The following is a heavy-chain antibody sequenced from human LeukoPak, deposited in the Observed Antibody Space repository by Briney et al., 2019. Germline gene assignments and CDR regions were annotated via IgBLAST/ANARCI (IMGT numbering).Heavy chain of an antibody. Sequence: GGSLRLSCAASGFTFSDYYMSWIRQAPGKGLEWVSYISSSSSYTNYADSVKGRFTISRDNAKNSLYLQMNSLRAEDSAVYYCARRPCTDGVCGFDYWGQGTLVTVSS. CDR1: GFTFSDYY. J-gene: IGHJ4*02. D-gene: IGHD2-8*01. V-gene: IGHV3-11*06. CDR2: ISSSSSYT. CDR3: ARRPCTDGVCGFDY.